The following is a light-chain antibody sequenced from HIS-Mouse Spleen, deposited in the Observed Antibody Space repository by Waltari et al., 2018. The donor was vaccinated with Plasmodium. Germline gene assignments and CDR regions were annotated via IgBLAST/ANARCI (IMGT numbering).Light chain of an antibody. V-gene: IGLV2-23*01. CDR1: SSDVGGYTL. CDR2: EGS. Sequence: QSALTQPASVSGSPGQSIPISCTGPSSDVGGYTLVSWYQQHPGKAPKLMIYEGSKRPSGFSNRFSGSKSGNTASLTISGLQAEDEADYYCCSYAGSSTLVFGGGTKLTVL. J-gene: IGLJ2*01. CDR3: CSYAGSSTLV.